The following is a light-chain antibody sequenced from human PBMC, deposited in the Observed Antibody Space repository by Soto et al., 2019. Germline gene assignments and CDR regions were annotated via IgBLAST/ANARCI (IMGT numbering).Light chain of an antibody. CDR2: DAS. CDR3: QQRSNWPSV. J-gene: IGKJ4*02. V-gene: IGKV3-11*01. Sequence: EIVLTQSPATLSLSPGDRATLSCRSSQSISSYLAWYQHKPGQAPRLLIYDASNMATGIPARFSGSGSGTDFTLTISSLEPEDFAVYYCQQRSNWPSVFGGGTKVEIK. CDR1: QSISSY.